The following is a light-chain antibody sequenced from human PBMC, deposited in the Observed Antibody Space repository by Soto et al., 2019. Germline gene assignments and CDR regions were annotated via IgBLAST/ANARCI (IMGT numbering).Light chain of an antibody. Sequence: IQMTQSPSSLSASVGDRVTITCWASQSLSSRLTWYQQKPGEAPKLLIYETSSLHSGVPSRFSGSGSETDFTLTINSLQPEDFATYYCQQSFSPPYTFGQGTKLEIK. CDR2: ETS. CDR1: QSLSSR. CDR3: QQSFSPPYT. V-gene: IGKV1-39*01. J-gene: IGKJ2*01.